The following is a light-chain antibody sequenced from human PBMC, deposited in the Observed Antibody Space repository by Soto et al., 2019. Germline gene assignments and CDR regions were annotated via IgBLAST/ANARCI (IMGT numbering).Light chain of an antibody. Sequence: QSALTQRRCGCGWPGQSGTMGCTGTRGDVGRYNYGSWYQLHPGKVPKLLIYEVTKRPSGIPDRFSGSKSGNTASLTVSGLQAADEPDHYCSSFVGSNIFVFGSGTKVTVL. V-gene: IGLV2-8*01. J-gene: IGLJ1*01. CDR2: EVT. CDR3: SSFVGSNIFV. CDR1: RGDVGRYNY.